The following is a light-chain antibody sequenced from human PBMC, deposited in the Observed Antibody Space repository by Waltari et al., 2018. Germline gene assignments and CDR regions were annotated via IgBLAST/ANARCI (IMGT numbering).Light chain of an antibody. Sequence: QSALTQPPSASGSPGQSVTISCTATSTDVGGYNYVSWYLQHPGKAPKLLIYEVTKRPSGVPGRFSGSKSGSTASLTVSGLQAEDEAYYYCSSYTGGNDVGFGGGTKLTVL. CDR3: SSYTGGNDVG. CDR1: STDVGGYNY. CDR2: EVT. V-gene: IGLV2-8*01. J-gene: IGLJ2*01.